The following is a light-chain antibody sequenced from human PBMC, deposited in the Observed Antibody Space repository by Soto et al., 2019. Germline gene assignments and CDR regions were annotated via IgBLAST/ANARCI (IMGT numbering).Light chain of an antibody. CDR2: ENN. J-gene: IGLJ2*01. Sequence: QSVLTQPPSVSAAPGQKVTISCSGSSSNIGNNYVSWYQQLPGTAAKLLIYENNKRPSGIPDRFSGSKSGTSATLGITGLQTGDEADYYCGTWDGSLSAVIFGGGTKVTVL. CDR3: GTWDGSLSAVI. V-gene: IGLV1-51*02. CDR1: SSNIGNNY.